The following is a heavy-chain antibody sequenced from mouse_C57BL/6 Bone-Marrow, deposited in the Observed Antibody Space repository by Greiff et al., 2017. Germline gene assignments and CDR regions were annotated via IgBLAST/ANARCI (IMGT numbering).Heavy chain of an antibody. V-gene: IGHV1-55*01. J-gene: IGHJ2*01. D-gene: IGHD1-1*01. CDR3: ATPDYDGSSYGY. Sequence: VKLQQSGAELVKPGASVKMSCKASGYTFTSYWITWVKQRPGQGLEWIGDIYPGSGSTNYNEKFKSKATLTVDTSSSTAYMQLSSLTSEDSAVYYCATPDYDGSSYGYWGQGTTLTVSS. CDR2: IYPGSGST. CDR1: GYTFTSYW.